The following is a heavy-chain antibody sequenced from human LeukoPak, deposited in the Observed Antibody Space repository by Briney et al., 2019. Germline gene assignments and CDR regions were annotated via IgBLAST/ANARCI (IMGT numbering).Heavy chain of an antibody. CDR1: GGSISSSSYY. Sequence: PSETLSLTCTVSGGSISSSSYYWGWIRQPPGKGLEWIGRIYYSGSTYYNPSLKSRVTISVETSKNQFSLKVSSVTAADMAVYYCARGYYYMDVWGKGTTVTVSS. CDR3: ARGYYYMDV. CDR2: IYYSGST. J-gene: IGHJ6*03. V-gene: IGHV4-39*01.